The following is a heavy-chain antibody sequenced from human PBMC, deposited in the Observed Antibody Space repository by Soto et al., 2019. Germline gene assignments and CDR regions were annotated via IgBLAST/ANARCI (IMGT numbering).Heavy chain of an antibody. CDR2: IIPIFGTA. CDR3: ARAPICSGGSCYSVGMDV. D-gene: IGHD2-15*01. J-gene: IGHJ6*02. Sequence: ASVKVSCKASGGTFSSYAISWVRQAPGQGLEWMGGIIPIFGTANYAQKFQGRVTITADESTSTAYMELSSLRSEDTAVYYCARAPICSGGSCYSVGMDVWGQGTAVTVSS. CDR1: GGTFSSYA. V-gene: IGHV1-69*13.